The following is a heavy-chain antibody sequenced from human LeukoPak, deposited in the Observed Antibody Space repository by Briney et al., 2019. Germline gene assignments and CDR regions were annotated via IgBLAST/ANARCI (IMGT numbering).Heavy chain of an antibody. D-gene: IGHD3-10*01. V-gene: IGHV4-30-4*01. Sequence: TSQTLSLTCSVSGGSISSGDYYWSWIRQPPGKGLEWIGYIYYSGSTYYNPSLKSRVTISVDTSKNQFSLKLTSVTAADTAVYYCARVPMLRGDRPIDYWGQGTLVTVSS. CDR1: GGSISSGDYY. J-gene: IGHJ4*02. CDR3: ARVPMLRGDRPIDY. CDR2: IYYSGST.